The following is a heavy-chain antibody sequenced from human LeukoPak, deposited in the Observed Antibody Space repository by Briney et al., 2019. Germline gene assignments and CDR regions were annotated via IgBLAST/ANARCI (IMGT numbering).Heavy chain of an antibody. V-gene: IGHV3-74*01. CDR2: INRDARTT. CDR1: EFIFSKYW. Sequence: PGGPLTLSCVASEFIFSKYWMHWVRKATGKVLVWVSRINRDARTTYYECSVKGRFTISRDNAKNTLYLQLNSLRAEDTAIYYCARGSHNSNDDQPSDVWGQGTMVTVPS. J-gene: IGHJ3*01. CDR3: ARGSHNSNDDQPSDV. D-gene: IGHD1-1*01.